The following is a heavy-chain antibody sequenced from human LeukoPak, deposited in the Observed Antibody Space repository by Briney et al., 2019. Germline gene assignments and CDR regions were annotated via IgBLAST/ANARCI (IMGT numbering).Heavy chain of an antibody. CDR1: GGSISSGGYY. V-gene: IGHV4-31*03. J-gene: IGHJ4*02. D-gene: IGHD5-12*01. Sequence: PSQTLSLTCTVSGGSISSGGYYWSWIRQHPGKGLEWIGYIYYSGSTNYNPSLKGRVAISVDTSKNQFSLKLSSVTAADTAVYYCARLGGYGVDYWGQGTLVTVSS. CDR2: IYYSGST. CDR3: ARLGGYGVDY.